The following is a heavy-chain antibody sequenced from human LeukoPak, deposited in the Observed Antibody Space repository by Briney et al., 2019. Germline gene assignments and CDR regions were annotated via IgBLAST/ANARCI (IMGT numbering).Heavy chain of an antibody. Sequence: SETLSLTCNVSGGSISSYYWSWIRQPPGKGLEWMGYIYYSGSTNYNPSLKSRVTISVDTSKNQFSLKLSSVTAADPAVYYCARIRWAKIIDYWGQGTLVTVSS. CDR2: IYYSGST. D-gene: IGHD5-24*01. CDR1: GGSISSYY. V-gene: IGHV4-59*01. CDR3: ARIRWAKIIDY. J-gene: IGHJ4*02.